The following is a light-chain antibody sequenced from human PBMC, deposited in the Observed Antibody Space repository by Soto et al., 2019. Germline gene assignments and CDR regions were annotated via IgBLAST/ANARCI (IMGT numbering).Light chain of an antibody. Sequence: DIHVTQSPSSLSASVGDRVTITCRASQTISSYLNWYQQKPGKAPKLLIYAASSLQSGVPSRFSGSGSGTDFTLTISSLQPEDFATYYCQQSHSIPYTFGQGTKLEIK. CDR2: AAS. J-gene: IGKJ2*01. V-gene: IGKV1-39*01. CDR3: QQSHSIPYT. CDR1: QTISSY.